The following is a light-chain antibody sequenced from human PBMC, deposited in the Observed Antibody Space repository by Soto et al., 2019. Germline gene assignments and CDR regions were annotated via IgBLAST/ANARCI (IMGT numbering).Light chain of an antibody. V-gene: IGKV1-5*01. CDR1: QSISSW. CDR2: DAS. J-gene: IGKJ4*01. CDR3: QQYNSYSKS. Sequence: DIQMTQSPSTLSASVGDRVTITCRASQSISSWLAWYQQKPGKAPKLLIYDASSLEGGVPSRFSVSRSGTEFTLTISSLQPDDFASYYCQQYNSYSKSFGGGTKVDIK.